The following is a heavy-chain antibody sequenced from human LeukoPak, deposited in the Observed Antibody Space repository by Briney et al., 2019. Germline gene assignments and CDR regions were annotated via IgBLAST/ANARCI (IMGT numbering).Heavy chain of an antibody. CDR3: ARSRGYRARDDS. D-gene: IGHD3-22*01. J-gene: IGHJ5*01. V-gene: IGHV3-23*01. CDR2: ISGSGAST. Sequence: PGGSLRLSCAASGFTFSSYAMIWVRQAPGKGLECVSAISGSGASTFYADSMKGRFTISRDNSKNMLYLQINSLRAEDTAVYFCARSRGYRARDDSWGQGTLDTVSS. CDR1: GFTFSSYA.